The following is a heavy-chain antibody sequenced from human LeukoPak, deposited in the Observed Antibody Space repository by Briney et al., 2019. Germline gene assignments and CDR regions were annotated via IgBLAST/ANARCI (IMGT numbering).Heavy chain of an antibody. J-gene: IGHJ5*02. V-gene: IGHV1-8*01. Sequence: ASVKVSCMASGYTFTNYDINWVRQATGQGLEWMGWMQPKSGNTDYAQKFQGRVTMTRNTSISTAYMELTSLRSDDTAVYYCARGHGSGIDPWGQGTLVTISS. CDR2: MQPKSGNT. D-gene: IGHD3-10*01. CDR1: GYTFTNYD. CDR3: ARGHGSGIDP.